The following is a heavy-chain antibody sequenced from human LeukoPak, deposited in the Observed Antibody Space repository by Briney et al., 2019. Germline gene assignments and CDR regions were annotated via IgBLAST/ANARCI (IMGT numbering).Heavy chain of an antibody. Sequence: GGSLTLSCAASGFTVSSNYMSWVRQAPGKGLEWVSVMYSGGSTYYADSVKGRFTISRDNSKNTLYLQVNSLRAEDTAVYYCARLNYDFWSGVWEGYYMDVWGKGTTVTVSS. CDR1: GFTVSSNY. CDR2: MYSGGST. V-gene: IGHV3-66*04. D-gene: IGHD3-3*01. J-gene: IGHJ6*03. CDR3: ARLNYDFWSGVWEGYYMDV.